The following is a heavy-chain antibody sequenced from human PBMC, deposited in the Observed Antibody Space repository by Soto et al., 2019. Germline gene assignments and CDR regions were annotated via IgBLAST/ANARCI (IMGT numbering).Heavy chain of an antibody. D-gene: IGHD1-1*01. J-gene: IGHJ4*02. CDR1: GGSISSDGYF. CDR2: IHHSGNT. V-gene: IGHV4-31*03. Sequence: QVQLQESGPGLVNPSQTLSLTCTVSGGSISSDGYFWSWIRQLPGKGLEWMGYIHHSGNTYYNPSLNSRVSISVDTSKNQFSLNLTSVSAADTAVYYCARDASQTRVPLDSWGQGTLVTVSS. CDR3: ARDASQTRVPLDS.